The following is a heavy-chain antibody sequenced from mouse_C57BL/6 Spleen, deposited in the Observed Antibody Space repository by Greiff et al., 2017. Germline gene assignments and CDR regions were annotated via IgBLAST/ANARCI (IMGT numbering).Heavy chain of an antibody. CDR1: GYAFSSSW. Sequence: QVQLKQSGPELVKPGASVKISCKASGYAFSSSWMNWVKQRPGKGLEWIGRIYPGDGDTNYNGKFKGKATLTADKSSSTASMQLSSLTSEDSAVYFCARWYGSSYWYFDVWGTGTTVTVSS. J-gene: IGHJ1*03. CDR3: ARWYGSSYWYFDV. CDR2: IYPGDGDT. D-gene: IGHD1-1*01. V-gene: IGHV1-82*01.